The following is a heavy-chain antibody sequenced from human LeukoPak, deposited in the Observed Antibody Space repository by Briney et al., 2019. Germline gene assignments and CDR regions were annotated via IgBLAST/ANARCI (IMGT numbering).Heavy chain of an antibody. J-gene: IGHJ4*02. D-gene: IGHD3-10*01. CDR3: ARSSGSGSYYNFDY. V-gene: IGHV4-59*01. CDR2: IYYSGST. Sequence: SETLSLTCTVSGGSISSDYWSWLRQPPGKGLEWIGYIYYSGSTNYNPSLTSRVTISVDTSKNQFSLKLSSVTAADTAVYYCARSSGSGSYYNFDYWGQGTLVTVSS. CDR1: GGSISSDY.